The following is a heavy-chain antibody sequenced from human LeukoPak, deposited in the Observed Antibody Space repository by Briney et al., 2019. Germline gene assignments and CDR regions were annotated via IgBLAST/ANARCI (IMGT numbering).Heavy chain of an antibody. J-gene: IGHJ4*02. CDR1: GYTFTSYY. CDR2: INPSGGST. CDR3: ARAIQDTMIVVVITPLDY. D-gene: IGHD3-22*01. Sequence: ASVKVSCKASGYTFTSYYMHWVRQAPGQGLEWMGIINPSGGSTSYAQKFQGRVTMTRDTSTSTVYMELSSLRSEDTAVYYCARAIQDTMIVVVITPLDYWGQGPWSPSPQ. V-gene: IGHV1-46*01.